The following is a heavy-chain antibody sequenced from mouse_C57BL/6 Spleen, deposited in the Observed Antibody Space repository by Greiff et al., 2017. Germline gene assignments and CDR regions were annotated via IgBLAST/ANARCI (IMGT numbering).Heavy chain of an antibody. D-gene: IGHD3-1*01. CDR3: ARLGLLIYAMDY. CDR1: GFTFSDYG. J-gene: IGHJ4*01. Sequence: EVKVEESGGGLVQPGGSLKLSCAASGFTFSDYGMAWVRQAPRKGPEWVAFISNLAYSIYYADTVTGRFTISRENAKNTLYLEMSSLRSEDTAMYYCARLGLLIYAMDYWGQGTSVTVSS. V-gene: IGHV5-15*04. CDR2: ISNLAYSI.